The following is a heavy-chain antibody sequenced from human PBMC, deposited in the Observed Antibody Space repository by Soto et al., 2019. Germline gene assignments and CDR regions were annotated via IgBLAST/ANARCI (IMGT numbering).Heavy chain of an antibody. CDR3: ATALGCRSTSCTLDY. Sequence: VQLVQSGAEVKKPGSSVKVSCKASGGTFGSYAFSWVRQAPGQGLEWMGGIIPVSGAAHYAQKFQGRVTITVDESTSTAYMELSSLSSQDTAVYYCATALGCRSTSCTLDYWGQGTRVIVSS. D-gene: IGHD2-2*01. CDR2: IIPVSGAA. CDR1: GGTFGSYA. V-gene: IGHV1-69*01. J-gene: IGHJ4*02.